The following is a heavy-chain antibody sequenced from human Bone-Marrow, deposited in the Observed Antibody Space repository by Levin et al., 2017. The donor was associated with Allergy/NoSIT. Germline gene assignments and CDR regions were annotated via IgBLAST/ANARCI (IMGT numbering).Heavy chain of an antibody. D-gene: IGHD6-13*01. Sequence: SETLSLTCAVSGGSFRNYYWSWIRQPPGKGMEWLGEIDHGGSTNYNPSLKNRVTVSLDMSNNLFSVRLHSVTAADTAVFFLARGRSVIEAAAHLGWFDPWGQGTLVTVSS. V-gene: IGHV4-34*01. J-gene: IGHJ5*02. CDR3: ARGRSVIEAAAHLGWFDP. CDR1: GGSFRNYY. CDR2: IDHGGST.